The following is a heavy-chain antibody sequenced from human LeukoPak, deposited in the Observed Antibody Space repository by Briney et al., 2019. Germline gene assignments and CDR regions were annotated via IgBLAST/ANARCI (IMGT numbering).Heavy chain of an antibody. D-gene: IGHD3-16*02. CDR3: AKDYRFSDPKSGLASDH. CDR2: IIAYNGNT. Sequence: ASVKFSCKASGYTFTTYGISWVRQAPGQGLEWMGWIIAYNGNTNYAQKLQGRVTMTTDTSTSTAYMELRNLRSDDTAVYYCAKDYRFSDPKSGLASDHWGQGTLVTVSS. V-gene: IGHV1-18*04. CDR1: GYTFTTYG. J-gene: IGHJ4*02.